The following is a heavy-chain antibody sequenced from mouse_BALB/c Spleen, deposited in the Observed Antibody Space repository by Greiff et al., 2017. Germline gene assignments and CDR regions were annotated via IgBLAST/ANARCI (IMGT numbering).Heavy chain of an antibody. CDR2: ISNGGGST. CDR1: GFTFSSYT. Sequence: DVQLQESGGGLVQPGGSLKLSCAASGFTFSSYTMSWVRQTPEKRLEWVAYISNGGGSTYYPDTVKGRFTISRDNAKNTLYLQMSSLKSEDTAMYYCARQTYGSSYVGRAMDYWGQGTSVTVSS. J-gene: IGHJ4*01. V-gene: IGHV5-12-2*01. CDR3: ARQTYGSSYVGRAMDY. D-gene: IGHD1-1*01.